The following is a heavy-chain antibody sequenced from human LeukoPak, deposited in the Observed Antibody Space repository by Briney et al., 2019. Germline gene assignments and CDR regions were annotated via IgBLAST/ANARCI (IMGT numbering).Heavy chain of an antibody. Sequence: GGSLRLSCAAFGFSFDDYAMHWVRQAPGKGLEWVAVISYDGSNKYYADSVKGRFTISRDNSKNTLYLQMNSLRAEDTAVYYCARERSYYDFWSGLDPWGQGTLVTVSS. V-gene: IGHV3-30-3*01. CDR1: GFSFDDYA. CDR3: ARERSYYDFWSGLDP. J-gene: IGHJ5*02. CDR2: ISYDGSNK. D-gene: IGHD3-3*01.